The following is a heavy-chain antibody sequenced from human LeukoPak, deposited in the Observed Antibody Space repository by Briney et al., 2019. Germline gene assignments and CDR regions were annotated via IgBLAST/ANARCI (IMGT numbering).Heavy chain of an antibody. CDR1: GGSISSYY. D-gene: IGHD6-13*01. J-gene: IGHJ6*02. CDR2: IYDSGST. Sequence: SETLSLTCTVSGGSISSYYRSWIRQPPGKGLEWIGYIYDSGSTNYNPSLKSRVTISVNTSKNQFSLKLSSVTAADTAVYYCARGARDSSSWGGDYYYYYGMDVWGQGTTVTVSS. CDR3: ARGARDSSSWGGDYYYYYGMDV. V-gene: IGHV4-59*01.